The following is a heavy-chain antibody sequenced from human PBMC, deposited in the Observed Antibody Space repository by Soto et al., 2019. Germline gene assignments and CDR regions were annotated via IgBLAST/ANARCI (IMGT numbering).Heavy chain of an antibody. Sequence: QVQLQESGPGLVKPSQTLSLTCTVSGGSISSGGYYWSWIRQHPGKGLEWIGYIYYSGSTYYNPSIKSRVTISVDTSKNQFSLKLSSVTAADTAVYYCARYVVVVAARGTYYFDYWGQGTLVTVSS. D-gene: IGHD2-15*01. J-gene: IGHJ4*02. CDR3: ARYVVVVAARGTYYFDY. CDR2: IYYSGST. V-gene: IGHV4-31*03. CDR1: GGSISSGGYY.